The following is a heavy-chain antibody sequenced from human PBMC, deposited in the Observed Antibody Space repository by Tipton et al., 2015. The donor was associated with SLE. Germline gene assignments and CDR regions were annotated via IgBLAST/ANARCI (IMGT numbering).Heavy chain of an antibody. Sequence: LRLSCAVSGSSITNGYYWGWIRQPPGKGLEWIGSIYHSGNTYYNPSLKSRVTISVDKSKNHFSLNLSSVTAADTAVYYCASEGPARNNRFDPWGQGTLVTVSS. D-gene: IGHD2-2*01. CDR1: GSSITNGYY. V-gene: IGHV4-38-2*01. J-gene: IGHJ5*02. CDR3: ASEGPARNNRFDP. CDR2: IYHSGNT.